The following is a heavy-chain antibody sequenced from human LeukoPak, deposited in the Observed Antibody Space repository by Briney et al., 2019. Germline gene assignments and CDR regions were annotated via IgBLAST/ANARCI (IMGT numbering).Heavy chain of an antibody. CDR1: GFTVSSNY. Sequence: PGGSLRLSCVPSGFTVSSNYMTWVRQAPGKGLEWVSVIYGGGTTYYADSVKGRFTISRDNSKNTVYLQMNSLRADDTAVYYCARGDNWFDPWGQGALVTVSS. CDR2: IYGGGTT. CDR3: ARGDNWFDP. V-gene: IGHV3-53*01. J-gene: IGHJ5*02.